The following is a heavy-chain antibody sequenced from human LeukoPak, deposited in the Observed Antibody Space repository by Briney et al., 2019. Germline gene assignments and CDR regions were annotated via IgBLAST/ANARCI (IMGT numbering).Heavy chain of an antibody. J-gene: IGHJ6*02. CDR2: IYPGDSET. Sequence: GESLKISWKGSGYSFTIYWIDWVPQIPGKGLEGMGIIYPGDSETRNSPSFQGQVTISADKSISTAYLQWSSLKASDTAMYYCARADSYYGMDVWGQGTTVTVSS. V-gene: IGHV5-51*01. CDR1: GYSFTIYW. CDR3: ARADSYYGMDV.